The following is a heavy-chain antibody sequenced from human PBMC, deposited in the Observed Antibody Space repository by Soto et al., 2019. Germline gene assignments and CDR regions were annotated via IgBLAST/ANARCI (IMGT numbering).Heavy chain of an antibody. J-gene: IGHJ6*02. CDR3: TSSSGYYYVYYYGMDV. CDR2: IKSKTDGGTT. Sequence: LRLSCAASGFTFSNAWMSWVRQAPGKGLEWVGRIKSKTDGGTTDYAAPVKGRFTISRDDSKNTLYLQMNSLKTEDTAVYYCTSSSGYYYVYYYGMDVWGQGTTVTVSS. CDR1: GFTFSNAW. V-gene: IGHV3-15*01. D-gene: IGHD3-22*01.